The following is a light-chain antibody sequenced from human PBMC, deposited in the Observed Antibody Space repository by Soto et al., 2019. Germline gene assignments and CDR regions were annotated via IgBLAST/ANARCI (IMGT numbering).Light chain of an antibody. CDR2: GAS. J-gene: IGKJ4*01. CDR1: QSVSSNY. V-gene: IGKV3-20*01. CDR3: QQDDTSPPLT. Sequence: EMVLTQSPGTLSLSPGDRATLSCRASQSVSSNYLTWYQQKPGQAPRLLIYGASSRATGIPDRFSGSGSGTDFTLTISRLEPEEVAGYYCQQDDTSPPLTFGGGTRVEIK.